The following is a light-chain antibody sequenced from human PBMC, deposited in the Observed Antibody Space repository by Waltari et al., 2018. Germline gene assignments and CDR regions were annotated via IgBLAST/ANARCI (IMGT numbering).Light chain of an antibody. V-gene: IGKV3-15*01. Sequence: EIVMTPSPATLSVSPGERATLSCRASRFISTNLAWYQQKPGQTPRLLIYGASTRATGIPARFSGSGSATEFTLTFSSLQSEDFAVYYCQQYHNWPLTFGGGTKVEI. CDR3: QQYHNWPLT. J-gene: IGKJ4*01. CDR2: GAS. CDR1: RFISTN.